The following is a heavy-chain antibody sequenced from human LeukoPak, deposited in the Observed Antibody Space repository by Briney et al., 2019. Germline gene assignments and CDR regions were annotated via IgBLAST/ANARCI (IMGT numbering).Heavy chain of an antibody. D-gene: IGHD2-2*01. CDR2: ISSSGSYT. Sequence: PGGSLRLSCAASGFTFSDYYMSWIRQAPGKGLEWVSYISSSGSYTNYADSVKGRFTISRDNAKNSLYLQMNSLRAEDTAVYYCASSPGDIVVVPAATFDYWGQGTLVTVSS. J-gene: IGHJ4*02. V-gene: IGHV3-11*03. CDR1: GFTFSDYY. CDR3: ASSPGDIVVVPAATFDY.